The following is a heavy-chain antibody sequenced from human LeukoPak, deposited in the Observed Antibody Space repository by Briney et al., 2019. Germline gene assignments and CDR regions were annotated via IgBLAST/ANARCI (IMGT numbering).Heavy chain of an antibody. D-gene: IGHD5-18*01. Sequence: PGGSLRLSCAASGFTFSSYAMSWVRQAPRKGLEWVSAISGSGGSTYYADSVKGRFTISRDNSKNTLYLQMNSLRAEDTAVYYCAKESTRGYSYGYQDAFDIWGQGTMVTASS. V-gene: IGHV3-23*01. CDR3: AKESTRGYSYGYQDAFDI. CDR1: GFTFSSYA. CDR2: ISGSGGST. J-gene: IGHJ3*02.